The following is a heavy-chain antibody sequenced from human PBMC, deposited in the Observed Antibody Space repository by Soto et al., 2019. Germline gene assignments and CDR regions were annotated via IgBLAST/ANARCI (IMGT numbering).Heavy chain of an antibody. CDR2: INHSGGT. CDR3: ARGSVDTVDSSGFYEC. D-gene: IGHD3-22*01. J-gene: IGHJ4*02. V-gene: IGHV4-34*01. CDR1: GGSFSAYY. Sequence: SETLSLTCAVYGGSFSAYYWSWIRQPPGKGLEWIGEINHSGGTSYNPSLKSRVTISVDTSKSQFSLKLTSVTAADRAVYYCARGSVDTVDSSGFYECWGQGTPVTVSS.